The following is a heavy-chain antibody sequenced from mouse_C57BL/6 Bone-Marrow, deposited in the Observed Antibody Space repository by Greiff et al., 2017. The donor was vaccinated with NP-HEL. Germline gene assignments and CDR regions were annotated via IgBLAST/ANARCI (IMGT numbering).Heavy chain of an antibody. CDR3: ARVGITTVVATSDYAMDY. CDR2: ISDGGSYT. Sequence: EVNVVESGGGLVKPGGSLKLSCAASGFTFSSYAMSWVRQTPEKRLEWVATISDGGSYTYYPDNVKGRFTISRDNAKNNLYLQMSHLKSEDTAMYYCARVGITTVVATSDYAMDYWGQGTSVTVSS. CDR1: GFTFSSYA. J-gene: IGHJ4*01. V-gene: IGHV5-4*03. D-gene: IGHD1-1*01.